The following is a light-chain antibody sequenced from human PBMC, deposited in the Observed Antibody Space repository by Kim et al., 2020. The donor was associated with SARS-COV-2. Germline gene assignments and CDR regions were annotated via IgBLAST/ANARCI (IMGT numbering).Light chain of an antibody. V-gene: IGKV3-20*01. Sequence: EIVLTQSPGPLSLSPGERATLSCRASQTISSTYLAWYQQKHGQAPRLLIYNAYNRATGIPDRFSGSASGTDFTLTITRLEPEDFAVYYCQQYGTSPKTFGGGTKLEI. CDR2: NAY. J-gene: IGKJ4*01. CDR1: QTISSTY. CDR3: QQYGTSPKT.